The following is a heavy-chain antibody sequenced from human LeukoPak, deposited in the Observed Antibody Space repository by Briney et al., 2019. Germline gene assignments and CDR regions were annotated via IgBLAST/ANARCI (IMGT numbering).Heavy chain of an antibody. CDR2: IKQDGSEK. Sequence: GGSLRLSCAASGFTFSSYWMSWVRQAPGKGLEWVANIKQDGSEKYYVDSVKGRFTISRDNAKNSLYLQMNSLRAEDTAVYYCARDDGPAARYGAFDIWGQGTMVTVSS. CDR1: GFTFSSYW. D-gene: IGHD2-2*01. CDR3: ARDDGPAARYGAFDI. J-gene: IGHJ3*02. V-gene: IGHV3-7*01.